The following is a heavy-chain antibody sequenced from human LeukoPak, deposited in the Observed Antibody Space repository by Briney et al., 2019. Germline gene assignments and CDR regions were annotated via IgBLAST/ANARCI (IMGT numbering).Heavy chain of an antibody. Sequence: GGSLRLSCAASGFTFSSYAMHWVRQAPGKGLEWVAIISYDGSDKFYVDSVKGRFTISRDNSKNTLFLQMNSLRAEDTAVYYCARGQLYFDYWGQGTLVSVSS. CDR3: ARGQLYFDY. V-gene: IGHV3-30*04. CDR1: GFTFSSYA. D-gene: IGHD1-1*01. J-gene: IGHJ4*02. CDR2: ISYDGSDK.